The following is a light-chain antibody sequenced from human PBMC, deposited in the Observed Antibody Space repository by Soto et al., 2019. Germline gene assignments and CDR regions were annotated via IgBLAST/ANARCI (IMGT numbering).Light chain of an antibody. J-gene: IGKJ1*01. CDR3: QEYSSYWT. CDR2: DAS. V-gene: IGKV1-5*01. Sequence: SQSINSRLAWYQQKPGKSPKLLIYDASKLESGVPSRFSGTGSGTEFTLIISGLQSDDFATYYCQEYSSYWTFGQGTKVEIX. CDR1: QSINSR.